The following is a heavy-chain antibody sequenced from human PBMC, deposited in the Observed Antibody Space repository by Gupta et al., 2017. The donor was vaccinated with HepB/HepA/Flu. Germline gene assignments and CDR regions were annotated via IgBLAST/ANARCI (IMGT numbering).Heavy chain of an antibody. Sequence: EVQLLESGGGLVQPGRSQTLSCSASGFTFSSHAMSWFRQAPGKGLEWVSAISGSGGSTYYADSVKGRFTISRDNSKNTLYLQMNSLRAEDTAVYYCAKDSLWATSLPPYVDYWGQGTLVTVSS. D-gene: IGHD5-12*01. CDR2: ISGSGGST. J-gene: IGHJ4*02. CDR3: AKDSLWATSLPPYVDY. V-gene: IGHV3-23*01. CDR1: GFTFSSHA.